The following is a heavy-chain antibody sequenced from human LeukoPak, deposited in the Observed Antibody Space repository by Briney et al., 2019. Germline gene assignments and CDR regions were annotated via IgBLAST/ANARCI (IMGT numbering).Heavy chain of an antibody. Sequence: SETLFLTCTVSGGSISSGSYYWSWIRQPAGKGLEWIGRIYTSGSTNYNPSLKSRVTISVDTSKNQFSLKLSSVTAADTAVYYCARVAYYYGSGSYYNDDYWGQGTLVTVSS. CDR1: GGSISSGSYY. V-gene: IGHV4-61*02. J-gene: IGHJ4*02. D-gene: IGHD3-10*01. CDR3: ARVAYYYGSGSYYNDDY. CDR2: IYTSGST.